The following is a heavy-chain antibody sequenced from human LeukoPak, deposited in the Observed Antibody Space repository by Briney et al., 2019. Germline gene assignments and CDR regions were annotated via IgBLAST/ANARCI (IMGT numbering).Heavy chain of an antibody. V-gene: IGHV3-74*01. CDR2: ISSDGSGA. CDR1: GFPFSGYW. D-gene: IGHD2/OR15-2a*01. J-gene: IGHJ4*02. Sequence: PGGSLRLSCAASGFPFSGYWMHWVRQAPGKGLVWVSRISSDGSGADYADSVKGRFTISRDNAKNTLYLQMNSLRAEDTAVYYCGSFGVIWEIDYWGQGTLVTVSS. CDR3: GSFGVIWEIDY.